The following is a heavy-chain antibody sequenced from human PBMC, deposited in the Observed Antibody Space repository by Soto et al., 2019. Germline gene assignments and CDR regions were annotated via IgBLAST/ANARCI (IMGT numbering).Heavy chain of an antibody. D-gene: IGHD6-19*01. CDR2: INAGNGNI. V-gene: IGHV1-3*01. CDR1: GYTFTSSA. J-gene: IGHJ4*02. CDR3: ARDGAVAGDSNFDY. Sequence: ASVKVFCKASGYTFTSSAIHWVRQAPGQGLEWMGWINAGNGNIKHSQKFQHRVTITRDTSASTAYMELSSLRLEDTAVYYCARDGAVAGDSNFDYWGQGTLVTVSS.